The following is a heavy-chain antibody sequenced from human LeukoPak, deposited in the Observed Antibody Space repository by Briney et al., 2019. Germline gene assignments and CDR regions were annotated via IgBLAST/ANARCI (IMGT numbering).Heavy chain of an antibody. D-gene: IGHD6-13*01. V-gene: IGHV1-2*06. Sequence: ASVKVSCKASGYTFTSYGISWVRQAPGQGLEWMGRINPNSGGTNYAQKFQGRVTMTRDTSISTAYMELSRLRSDDAAVYYCARRAAAAEFDYWGQGTLVTVSS. J-gene: IGHJ4*02. CDR1: GYTFTSYG. CDR3: ARRAAAAEFDY. CDR2: INPNSGGT.